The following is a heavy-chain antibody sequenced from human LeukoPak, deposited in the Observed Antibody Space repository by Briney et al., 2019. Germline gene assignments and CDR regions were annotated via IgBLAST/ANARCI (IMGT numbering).Heavy chain of an antibody. CDR1: GFTFSSYG. Sequence: GGSLRLSCAASGFTFSSYGMHWVRQAPGKGLEWVAVISYDGSNKYYADSVKGRFTISRDNSKNTLYLQMNSLRVEDTAVYYCAKGGGGYCTSSSCAGSWFDPWGQGTLVTVSS. CDR3: AKGGGGYCTSSSCAGSWFDP. D-gene: IGHD2-2*03. CDR2: ISYDGSNK. J-gene: IGHJ5*02. V-gene: IGHV3-30*18.